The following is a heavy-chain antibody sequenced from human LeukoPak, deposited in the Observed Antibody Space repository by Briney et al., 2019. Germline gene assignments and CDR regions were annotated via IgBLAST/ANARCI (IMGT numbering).Heavy chain of an antibody. CDR3: ARADRRYSSSLNGGWFDP. Sequence: GASVKVSCKASGYTFTSYDINWVRQAPGQGLEWMGWMNPNSGNTGYAQKFQGRVTMTRNTSISTAYMELSSLRSEDTAVYYCARADRRYSSSLNGGWFDPWGQGTLVTVSS. V-gene: IGHV1-8*01. D-gene: IGHD6-13*01. CDR1: GYTFTSYD. J-gene: IGHJ5*02. CDR2: MNPNSGNT.